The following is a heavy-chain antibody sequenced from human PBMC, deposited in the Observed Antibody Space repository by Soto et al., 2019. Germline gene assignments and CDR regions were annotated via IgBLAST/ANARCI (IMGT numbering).Heavy chain of an antibody. CDR2: IYGSGST. CDR1: GGPITNN. Sequence: SETLSLTYTVSGGPITNNWSWIRQHPGKGLEWIGYIYGSGSTYYNPSLKSRLTMSVDTSKNQFSVNLSSVTTTDAGVYYCARHKPNSHSWFYYGMDVWGQGTTVTVSS. D-gene: IGHD6-13*01. V-gene: IGHV4-59*08. CDR3: ARHKPNSHSWFYYGMDV. J-gene: IGHJ6*02.